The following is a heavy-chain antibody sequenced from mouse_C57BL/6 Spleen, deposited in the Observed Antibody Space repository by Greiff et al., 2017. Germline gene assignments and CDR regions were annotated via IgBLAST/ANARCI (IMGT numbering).Heavy chain of an antibody. Sequence: QVQLQQSGPELVKPGASVKISCKASGYAFSSSWMNWVKQRPGKGLEWIGRIYPGDGDTNYNGKFKGKATLTADKSSSTAYMQLSSLTSEDSAVYFCARGWLLHYFDYWGQGTTLTVSS. V-gene: IGHV1-82*01. J-gene: IGHJ2*01. D-gene: IGHD2-3*01. CDR1: GYAFSSSW. CDR2: IYPGDGDT. CDR3: ARGWLLHYFDY.